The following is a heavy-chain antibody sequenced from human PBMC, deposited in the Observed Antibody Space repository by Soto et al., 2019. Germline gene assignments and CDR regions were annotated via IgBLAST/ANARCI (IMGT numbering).Heavy chain of an antibody. CDR2: IYYSGST. CDR3: ARSGSGWLDY. D-gene: IGHD6-19*01. J-gene: IGHJ4*02. CDR1: GGSISSYY. V-gene: IGHV4-59*01. Sequence: SETLSLTCTVSGGSISSYYWSWFRQPPGKGLEWIGYIYYSGSTNYNPSLKSRVTISVDTSKNQFSLKLSSVTAADTAVYYCARSGSGWLDYWGQGTLVTVSS.